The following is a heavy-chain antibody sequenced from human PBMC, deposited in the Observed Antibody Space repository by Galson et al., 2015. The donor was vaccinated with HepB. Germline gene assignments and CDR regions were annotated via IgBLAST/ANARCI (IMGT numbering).Heavy chain of an antibody. V-gene: IGHV1-69*13. Sequence: SVKVSCKASGGTFSTYTLSWVRQAPGQGLEWMGGIIPIFGSANYAQKFQGRVTITADESTSTMYMELRRLRSEDTAVYYCARQYDGSGYYPYWGQGTLVTVSS. CDR3: ARQYDGSGYYPY. J-gene: IGHJ4*02. D-gene: IGHD3-22*01. CDR2: IIPIFGSA. CDR1: GGTFSTYT.